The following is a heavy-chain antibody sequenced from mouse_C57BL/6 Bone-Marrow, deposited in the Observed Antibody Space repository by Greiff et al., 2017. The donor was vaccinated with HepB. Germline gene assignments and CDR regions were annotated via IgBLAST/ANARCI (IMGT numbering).Heavy chain of an antibody. CDR1: GYTFTDYY. D-gene: IGHD1-1*01. CDR3: ARDHYYGSSYDY. CDR2: INPYNGGT. J-gene: IGHJ2*01. Sequence: EVQLQQSGPVLVKPGASVKMSCKASGYTFTDYYMNWVKQSHGKSLEWIGVINPYNGGTSYNQKFKGKATLTVEKSSSTAYMELNSLTSEDSAVYYCARDHYYGSSYDYWGQGTTLTVSS. V-gene: IGHV1-19*01.